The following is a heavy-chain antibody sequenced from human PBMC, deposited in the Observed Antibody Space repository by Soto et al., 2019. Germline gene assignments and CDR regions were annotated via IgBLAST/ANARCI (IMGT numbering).Heavy chain of an antibody. CDR2: IIPILGIA. D-gene: IGHD6-13*01. CDR1: GGTFSSYT. J-gene: IGHJ5*02. Sequence: QVQLVQSGAEVKKPGSSVKVSCKASGGTFSSYTISWVRQAPGQGLEWMGRIIPILGIANYAQKFQGRVTITADKSTSTAYRELSSLRSEDTAVYYCARDPYSSSWYWFDPWGQGTLVTVSS. CDR3: ARDPYSSSWYWFDP. V-gene: IGHV1-69*08.